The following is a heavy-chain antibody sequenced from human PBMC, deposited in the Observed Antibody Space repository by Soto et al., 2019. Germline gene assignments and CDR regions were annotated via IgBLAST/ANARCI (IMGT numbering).Heavy chain of an antibody. Sequence: PGGSLRLSCAASGFTFSSYGMHWVRQAPGKGLEWVAVISYDGSNKYYADSVKGRFTISRDNSKNTLYLQMNSLRAEDTAVYYCAKHVTEKYCSGGSCYSTQKYYFDYWGQGTLVTVSS. CDR2: ISYDGSNK. CDR3: AKHVTEKYCSGGSCYSTQKYYFDY. CDR1: GFTFSSYG. V-gene: IGHV3-30*18. J-gene: IGHJ4*02. D-gene: IGHD2-15*01.